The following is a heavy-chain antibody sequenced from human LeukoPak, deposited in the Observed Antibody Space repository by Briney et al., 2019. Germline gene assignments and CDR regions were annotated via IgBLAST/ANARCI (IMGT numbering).Heavy chain of an antibody. V-gene: IGHV3-23*01. D-gene: IGHD1-7*01. Sequence: GGSLRLSCAASGFTFSSYAMSWVRQAPGKGLEWVSTISGSGGSTYYADSVKGRFTISRDNSKNTLYLQMNSLRAEDTAVYYCAKNDLDNWNYGVDYWGQGTLVTVSS. J-gene: IGHJ4*02. CDR2: ISGSGGST. CDR1: GFTFSSYA. CDR3: AKNDLDNWNYGVDY.